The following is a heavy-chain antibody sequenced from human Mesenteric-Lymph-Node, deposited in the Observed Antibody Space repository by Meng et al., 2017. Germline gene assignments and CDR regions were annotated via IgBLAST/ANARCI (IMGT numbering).Heavy chain of an antibody. CDR1: GFTFSTYW. Sequence: GGSLRLSCADSGFTFSTYWMAWVRQTPGKGLLEWVANINRDGSGKYYVDSVKGRFTISRDNAKNSLYLQMNSLRADDTAVYYCARVFIGAADFTNYFDPWGQGTRVTVSS. D-gene: IGHD6-25*01. J-gene: IGHJ5*02. CDR3: ARVFIGAADFTNYFDP. CDR2: INRDGSGK. V-gene: IGHV3-7*01.